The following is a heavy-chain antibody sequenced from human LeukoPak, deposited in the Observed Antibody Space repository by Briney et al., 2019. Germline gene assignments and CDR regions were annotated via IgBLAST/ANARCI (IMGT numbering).Heavy chain of an antibody. CDR3: ARESHRQLVPVGWNDAFDI. CDR1: GGSISSYY. V-gene: IGHV4-59*01. Sequence: PSETLSLTCTVSGGSISSYYWSWIRQPPGKGLEWIGYIYYSGSTNYNPSLKSRVTISVDTSKNQFSLKLSSVTAADTAVYYCARESHRQLVPVGWNDAFDIWGQGTMVTVSS. D-gene: IGHD6-13*01. CDR2: IYYSGST. J-gene: IGHJ3*02.